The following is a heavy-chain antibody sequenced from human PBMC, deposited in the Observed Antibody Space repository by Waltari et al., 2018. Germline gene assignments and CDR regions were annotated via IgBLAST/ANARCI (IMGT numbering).Heavy chain of an antibody. CDR2: IYHSGST. V-gene: IGHV4-4*02. CDR3: ARDRLMITFGGVIVLAFFDY. J-gene: IGHJ4*02. CDR1: GGSISSSNW. Sequence: QVQLQESGPGLVKPSGTLSLTCAVSGGSISSSNWWSWVRQSPGKGLEWIGEIYHSGSTNYNPSLKSRVTISVDKSKNQFSLKLSSVTAADTAVYYCARDRLMITFGGVIVLAFFDYWGQGTLVTVSS. D-gene: IGHD3-16*02.